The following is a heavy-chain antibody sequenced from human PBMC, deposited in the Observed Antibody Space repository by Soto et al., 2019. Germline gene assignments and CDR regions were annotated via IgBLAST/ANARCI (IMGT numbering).Heavy chain of an antibody. CDR2: ISSSSSYT. CDR1: GFTFSDYY. Sequence: GGSLRLSCAASGFTFSDYYMSWIRQAPGKGLEWVSYISSSSSYTSYADSVKGRFTISRDNAKNSLYLQMNSLRAEDTAVYYCARDYGYDSSGYYYSFYYYGMDVWGQGTTVTVSS. D-gene: IGHD3-22*01. V-gene: IGHV3-11*06. J-gene: IGHJ6*02. CDR3: ARDYGYDSSGYYYSFYYYGMDV.